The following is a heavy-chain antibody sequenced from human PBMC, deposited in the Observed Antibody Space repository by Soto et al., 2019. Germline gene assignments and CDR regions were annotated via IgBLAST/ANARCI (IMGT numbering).Heavy chain of an antibody. J-gene: IGHJ6*02. D-gene: IGHD2-15*01. Sequence: PSETLSLTCTVSGGSISGYYWSWIRQPPGKGLEWIGYIYYSGSTNYNPSLKSRVTISVDTSKNQFSLKLSSVTAADTAVYYCARGGRYCSGGSCSHKGYYYYGMDVWGQGTTVTVSS. V-gene: IGHV4-59*12. CDR2: IYYSGST. CDR3: ARGGRYCSGGSCSHKGYYYYGMDV. CDR1: GGSISGYY.